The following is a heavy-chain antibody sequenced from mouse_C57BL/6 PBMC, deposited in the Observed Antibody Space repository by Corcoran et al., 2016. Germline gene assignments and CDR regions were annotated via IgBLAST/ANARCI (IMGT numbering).Heavy chain of an antibody. J-gene: IGHJ4*01. Sequence: QVQLQQPGAELVKPGASVKMSCKASGYTFTSYWITWVKQRPGQGLEWIGDIYPGSGSTNYNEKFKSKATLTVDTSSSTAYMQLSSLTSEDSAVYYCARDRYYYGSRTGAMDYWGQGTSVTVSS. CDR2: IYPGSGST. CDR3: ARDRYYYGSRTGAMDY. V-gene: IGHV1-55*01. CDR1: GYTFTSYW. D-gene: IGHD1-1*01.